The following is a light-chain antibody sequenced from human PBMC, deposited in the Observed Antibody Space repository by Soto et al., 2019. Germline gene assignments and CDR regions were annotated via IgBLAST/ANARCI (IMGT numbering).Light chain of an antibody. Sequence: SYELTQPPSVSVAPGKTATITCGGSNMGGKSVQWYQQTPGQAPVLVIYSDTDRPSGIPGRFSGSNSGTTATLTINSVEAGDEADYYCQVWDSSGDHSVVFGGGTKVTVL. CDR3: QVWDSSGDHSVV. V-gene: IGLV3-21*04. J-gene: IGLJ2*01. CDR1: NMGGKS. CDR2: SDT.